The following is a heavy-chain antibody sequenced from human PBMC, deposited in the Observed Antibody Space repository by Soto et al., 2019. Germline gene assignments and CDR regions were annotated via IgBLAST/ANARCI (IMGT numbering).Heavy chain of an antibody. CDR2: IYYSGST. CDR1: GGSISSYY. V-gene: IGHV4-59*01. Sequence: SETLSLTCTVSGGSISSYYWSWIRQPPGKGLEWIGYIYYSGSTNYNPSLKSRVTISVDTSKNQFSLKLSSVTAADTAVYYCAREGGPDTAMHRYYYGMDVWGQGTTVTVSS. CDR3: AREGGPDTAMHRYYYGMDV. D-gene: IGHD5-18*01. J-gene: IGHJ6*02.